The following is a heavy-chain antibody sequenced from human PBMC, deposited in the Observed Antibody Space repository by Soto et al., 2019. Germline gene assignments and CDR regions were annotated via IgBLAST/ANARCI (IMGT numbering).Heavy chain of an antibody. CDR3: ARSIGDYVIDY. Sequence: QVTLKESGPVLVKPTETLTLTCTVSGFSLSNARMGVSWIRQPPGKALEWLAHIFSNDEKSYSTSLKSRLTISKDTSKSQVVLTMTNMDPVDTATHYCARSIGDYVIDYWGQGTLVTVSS. D-gene: IGHD4-17*01. J-gene: IGHJ4*02. CDR1: GFSLSNARMG. V-gene: IGHV2-26*01. CDR2: IFSNDEK.